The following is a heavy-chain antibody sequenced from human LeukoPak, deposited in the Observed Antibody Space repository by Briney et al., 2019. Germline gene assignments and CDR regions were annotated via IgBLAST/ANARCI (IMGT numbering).Heavy chain of an antibody. CDR2: ISSSKSYI. D-gene: IGHD5-18*01. CDR1: GFIFSSYT. Sequence: GGSLRLSCAASGFIFSSYTMNWVRQAPGKGPEWVSSISSSKSYIYYADSVKGRFTISRDNAKNLLYLQLNSPSAEDTAVYYSARHSNAWFDYWGQGTVVTVSS. CDR3: ARHSNAWFDY. J-gene: IGHJ4*02. V-gene: IGHV3-21*06.